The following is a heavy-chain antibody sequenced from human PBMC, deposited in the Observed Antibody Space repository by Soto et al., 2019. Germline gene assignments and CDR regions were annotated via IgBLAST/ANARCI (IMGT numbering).Heavy chain of an antibody. CDR1: GCSISSSDYY. CDR2: VYFTGST. Sequence: PXETLSLTCTVAGCSISSSDYYWGWVRQPPGEGLEWIGTVYFTGSTYYSPSLKSRLTISLDTSKNQFSLKLTSVTAADTAVYYCAPLFIAAAGGTSGVAHWGQGTLVTVSS. J-gene: IGHJ5*02. CDR3: APLFIAAAGGTSGVAH. V-gene: IGHV4-39*01. D-gene: IGHD6-13*01.